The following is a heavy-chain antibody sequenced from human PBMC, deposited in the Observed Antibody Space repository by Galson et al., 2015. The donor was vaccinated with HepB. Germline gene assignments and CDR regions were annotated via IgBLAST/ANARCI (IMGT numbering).Heavy chain of an antibody. CDR1: GGTFTNYA. CDR2: IIPRFGTA. Sequence: SVKVSCKASGGTFTNYAITWVRQAPGQGLEWMGGIIPRFGTANYAQKFQGRVTITADESTSTAYMEMSSLRSEDTAVYYCATPVFHFDYWSGSPPFDYWGQGTLVTVSS. D-gene: IGHD3-3*01. V-gene: IGHV1-69*13. J-gene: IGHJ4*02. CDR3: ATPVFHFDYWSGSPPFDY.